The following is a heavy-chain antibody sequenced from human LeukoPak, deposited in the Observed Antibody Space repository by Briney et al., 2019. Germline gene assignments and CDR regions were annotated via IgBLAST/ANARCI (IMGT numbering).Heavy chain of an antibody. J-gene: IGHJ6*02. CDR1: GFTFSDYY. D-gene: IGHD2-2*01. V-gene: IGHV3-11*01. CDR2: ISSSGSTI. CDR3: ARVVPAGVYYYGTDV. Sequence: GGSLRLSCAASGFTFSDYYMSWIRQAPGKGLEGVSYISSSGSTIYYADSVKGRFTISRDNAKNSLYLQMNSLRAEDTAVYYCARVVPAGVYYYGTDVWGQGTTVTVSS.